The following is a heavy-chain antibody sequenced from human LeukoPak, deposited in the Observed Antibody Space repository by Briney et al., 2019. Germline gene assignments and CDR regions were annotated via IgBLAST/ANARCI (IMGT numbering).Heavy chain of an antibody. J-gene: IGHJ5*02. CDR1: GYTFTSYD. CDR3: ARDQSLGDSSGYPLGWFDP. D-gene: IGHD3-22*01. CDR2: IIPILGIA. V-gene: IGHV1-69*04. Sequence: SVKVSCKASGYTFTSYDINWVRQAPGQGLEWMGRIIPILGIANYAQKFQGRVMITADKSTSTAYMELSSLRSEDTAVYYCARDQSLGDSSGYPLGWFDPWGQGTLVTVSS.